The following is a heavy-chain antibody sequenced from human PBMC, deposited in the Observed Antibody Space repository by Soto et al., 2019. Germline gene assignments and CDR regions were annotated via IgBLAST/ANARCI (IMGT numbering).Heavy chain of an antibody. D-gene: IGHD2-15*01. CDR1: GFTVSSNY. V-gene: IGHV3-66*01. Sequence: GGSLRLSCAASGFTVSSNYMSWVRQAPGKGLEWVSVIYSGGSTYYADSVKGRFTISRDNSKNTLYLQMNSLRAEDTAVYYCAREWIVVAATTGYYGLDVWGQGTTVTVS. CDR3: AREWIVVAATTGYYGLDV. CDR2: IYSGGST. J-gene: IGHJ6*01.